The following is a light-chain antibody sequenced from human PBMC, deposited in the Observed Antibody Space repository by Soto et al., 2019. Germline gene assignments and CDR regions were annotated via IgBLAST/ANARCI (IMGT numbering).Light chain of an antibody. V-gene: IGKV3-20*01. CDR3: QHYGSSPYT. Sequence: EIVLTQSPGTLSLSPGERATLSCRASQSVSSSYLAWYQQKPGQAPRLLIYGASSRATGIPDRFSGSGSGTDFTLIISRLDPEDFAVYYCQHYGSSPYTFGQGTKLEIK. J-gene: IGKJ2*01. CDR2: GAS. CDR1: QSVSSSY.